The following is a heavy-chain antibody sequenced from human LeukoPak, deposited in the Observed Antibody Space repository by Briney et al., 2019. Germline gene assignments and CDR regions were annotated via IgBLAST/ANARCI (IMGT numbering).Heavy chain of an antibody. CDR3: ARLEFLTGYSYYFDY. Sequence: SETLSLTCTVSGGSISSYYWSWIRQPPGKGLEWIGYIYYSGSTHYNPSLKSRVTISVDTSKNQFSLKLSSVTAADTAVYYCARLEFLTGYSYYFDYWGQGTLVTVSS. V-gene: IGHV4-59*01. J-gene: IGHJ4*02. CDR2: IYYSGST. D-gene: IGHD3-9*01. CDR1: GGSISSYY.